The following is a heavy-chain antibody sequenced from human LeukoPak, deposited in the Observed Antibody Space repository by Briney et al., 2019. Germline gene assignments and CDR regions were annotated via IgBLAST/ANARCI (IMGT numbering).Heavy chain of an antibody. CDR1: GGSINNYY. V-gene: IGHV4-4*07. CDR2: IYTRGST. Sequence: SETLSLTCTVSGGSINNYYWSWVRQPAGKGLEWIGRIYTRGSTNYNPSLKSRVTMSVGTSKNQFSLKLSSVTAADTAVYYCARGRYCSADICSGGDAFDIWGQGTMVSVSS. J-gene: IGHJ3*02. D-gene: IGHD2-15*01. CDR3: ARGRYCSADICSGGDAFDI.